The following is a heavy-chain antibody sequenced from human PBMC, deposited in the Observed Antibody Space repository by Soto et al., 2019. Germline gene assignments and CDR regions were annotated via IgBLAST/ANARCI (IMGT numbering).Heavy chain of an antibody. V-gene: IGHV3-23*01. D-gene: IGHD2-15*01. CDR1: GFTFSRFD. J-gene: IGHJ4*02. CDR2: ISLGGGST. Sequence: GGSLRLSCAASGFTFSRFDMSWVRQAPGKGLQWVAGISLGGGSTYYTDSVKGRFTISRDNSQNTLYLQMNSLRGEDTAVCYCAKTVSIAVVAAPNFDSWGQGTLVTVSS. CDR3: AKTVSIAVVAAPNFDS.